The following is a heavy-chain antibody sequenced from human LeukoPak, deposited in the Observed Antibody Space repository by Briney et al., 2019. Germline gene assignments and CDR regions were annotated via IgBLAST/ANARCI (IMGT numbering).Heavy chain of an antibody. CDR3: ARDSSEFRSLLFH. D-gene: IGHD1-14*01. Sequence: SVKVSCKASGGIFSRHTISWVRQSPGQGLEWMGGITPMFGTSSYAQKFQGRVTITADEPTSTAYMELSSLRSEDTAVYYCARDSSEFRSLLFHWGQGTLVTVSS. CDR1: GGIFSRHT. J-gene: IGHJ1*01. V-gene: IGHV1-69*01. CDR2: ITPMFGTS.